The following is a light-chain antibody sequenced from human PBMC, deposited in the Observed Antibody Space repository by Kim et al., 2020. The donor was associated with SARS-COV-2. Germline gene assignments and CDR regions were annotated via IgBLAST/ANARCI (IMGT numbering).Light chain of an antibody. CDR1: RSDVGSYNY. Sequence: QSITIPCTGNRSDVGSYNYVSWYQQHPGKAHKRMIYAVSNRPSGVSNRFSGSKSGNTASPTISGLQAEDEADYYCSSYTRSSTNYVFGTGTKVTVL. CDR2: AVS. CDR3: SSYTRSSTNYV. V-gene: IGLV2-14*03. J-gene: IGLJ1*01.